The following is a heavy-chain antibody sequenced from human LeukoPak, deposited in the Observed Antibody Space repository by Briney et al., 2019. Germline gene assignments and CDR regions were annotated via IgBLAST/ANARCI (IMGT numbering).Heavy chain of an antibody. CDR1: GYTFTSYG. V-gene: IGHV1-18*01. Sequence: GASVKVSFKASGYTFTSYGISWVRQAPRQGLEWMGWISAYNGNTNYAQKLRGRVTMTTDTSTSTAYMELRSLRSDDTAVYYCARDNPLWDSSGQGPAFDIWGQGTMVTVSS. J-gene: IGHJ3*02. CDR2: ISAYNGNT. D-gene: IGHD6-19*01. CDR3: ARDNPLWDSSGQGPAFDI.